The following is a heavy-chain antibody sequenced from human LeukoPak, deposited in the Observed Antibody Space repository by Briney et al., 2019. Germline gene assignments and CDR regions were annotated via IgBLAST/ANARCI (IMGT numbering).Heavy chain of an antibody. CDR2: IYYSGST. J-gene: IGHJ3*02. Sequence: PETLSLTCTVSGGSISSYYWSWIREPPGKGLEWIGYIYYSGSTNYNPSLKSRVTISVDTSRNQFSLKLSSVTAADTAVYYCAREIETYYYDSSGYKRAFDIWGQGTMVTVSS. CDR1: GGSISSYY. D-gene: IGHD3-22*01. V-gene: IGHV4-59*01. CDR3: AREIETYYYDSSGYKRAFDI.